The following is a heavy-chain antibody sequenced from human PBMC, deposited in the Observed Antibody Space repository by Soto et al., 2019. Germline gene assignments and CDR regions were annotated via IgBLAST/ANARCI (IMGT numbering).Heavy chain of an antibody. J-gene: IGHJ4*02. Sequence: DVQLVESGGGLVQPGGSLRLCCGASGFTFTSYAMHWVRQAPGKGLEYVSGITSYGDSTYYANSVKARFTISRDNSRKTLCLQMRSLRTEDMAVYYCVREAYGVEQLPPDYWGQGTLVTVSS. CDR2: ITSYGDST. D-gene: IGHD6-6*01. CDR1: GFTFTSYA. CDR3: VREAYGVEQLPPDY. V-gene: IGHV3-64*01.